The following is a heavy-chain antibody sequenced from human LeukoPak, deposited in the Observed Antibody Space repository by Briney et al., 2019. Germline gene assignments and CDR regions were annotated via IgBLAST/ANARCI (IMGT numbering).Heavy chain of an antibody. J-gene: IGHJ2*01. CDR1: GGTFSSYA. V-gene: IGHV1-69*06. CDR3: AREASGYLWYFDL. D-gene: IGHD5-12*01. CDR2: IIPIFGTA. Sequence: SVKVSCKASGGTFSSYAISWVRQAPGQGLEWMGGIIPIFGTANYAQKFQGRVTITADKSTSTAYMELSSLRSEDTAVYYCAREASGYLWYFDLWGRGTLVTVSS.